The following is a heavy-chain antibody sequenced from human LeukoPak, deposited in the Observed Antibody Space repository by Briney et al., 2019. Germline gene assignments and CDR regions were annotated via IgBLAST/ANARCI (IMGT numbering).Heavy chain of an antibody. V-gene: IGHV4-34*01. J-gene: IGHJ4*02. Sequence: SETLSLTCAVYGGSFSGYYWSWIRQPPGKGLEWIGEINHSGSTNYNPYLKSRVTISVDTSKTQFSLKLSSVNAADTAVYYCARGPGSYAGGDYWGQGTLVTVSS. CDR1: GGSFSGYY. D-gene: IGHD3-10*01. CDR3: ARGPGSYAGGDY. CDR2: INHSGST.